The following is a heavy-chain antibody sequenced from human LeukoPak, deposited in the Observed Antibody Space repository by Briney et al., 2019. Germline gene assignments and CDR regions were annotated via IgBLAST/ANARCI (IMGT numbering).Heavy chain of an antibody. CDR2: ITAYNGNT. V-gene: IGHV1-18*01. CDR3: ARVTYGSGSYLYYFDY. Sequence: ASVKVSCKASGYTFTSYDINWVRQAPGQGLEWMGWITAYNGNTKYAQKFQDRVTMTTDTSTSTAYMELRSLRSDDTAVYYCARVTYGSGSYLYYFDYWGQGTLVTVSS. J-gene: IGHJ4*02. CDR1: GYTFTSYD. D-gene: IGHD3-10*01.